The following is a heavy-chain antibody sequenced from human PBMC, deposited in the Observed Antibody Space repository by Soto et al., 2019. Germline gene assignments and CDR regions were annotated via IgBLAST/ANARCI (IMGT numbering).Heavy chain of an antibody. D-gene: IGHD3-22*01. Sequence: PGVSLRLSCAASGLTFSNAWMSWVRQAPGKGLEWVGRIKSKTDGGTTDYAAPVKGRFTISRDDSKNTLYLQMNSLKTEDTAVYYCTTAVVVNRGGYYYGMDVRGKGPTVTVSS. J-gene: IGHJ6*04. CDR2: IKSKTDGGTT. CDR3: TTAVVVNRGGYYYGMDV. V-gene: IGHV3-15*01. CDR1: GLTFSNAW.